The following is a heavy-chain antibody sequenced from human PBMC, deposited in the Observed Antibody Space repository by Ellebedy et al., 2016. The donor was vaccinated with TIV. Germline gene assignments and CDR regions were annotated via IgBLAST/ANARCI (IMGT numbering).Heavy chain of an antibody. CDR1: GFTFSRYW. CDR3: ARVRSSAVEI. CDR2: IKSDGTGI. J-gene: IGHJ3*02. V-gene: IGHV3-74*01. Sequence: GESLKISCAASGFTFSRYWMHWVRQAPGKGLVWVSRIKSDGTGIIYADSVKGRFTISRDNSKNTVSLQMNSLRVEDTAVYYCARVRSSAVEIWGQGTMVTVSS.